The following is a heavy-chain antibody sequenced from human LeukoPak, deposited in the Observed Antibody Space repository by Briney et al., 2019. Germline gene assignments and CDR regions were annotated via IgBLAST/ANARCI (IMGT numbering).Heavy chain of an antibody. Sequence: SETLSLTCTVSGDSISSYYWSWIRQPPGKGLDWIGYIFYSGSTNYNPSLKSRVTISVDTPKSQFSLKLSSVTAADTAIYYCARYNSGWSYFDYWGQGTLVTVSS. V-gene: IGHV4-59*01. CDR1: GDSISSYY. D-gene: IGHD6-19*01. CDR2: IFYSGST. J-gene: IGHJ4*02. CDR3: ARYNSGWSYFDY.